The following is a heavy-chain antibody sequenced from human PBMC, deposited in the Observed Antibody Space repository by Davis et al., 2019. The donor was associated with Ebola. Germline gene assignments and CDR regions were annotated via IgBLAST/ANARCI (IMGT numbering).Heavy chain of an antibody. Sequence: SGPTLVKPTQTLTLTCTFSGFSFTSSAVRMSWIRQPLGKALEWLARIDWDDDKFYSTSLKTRLTISKDTSKNQVVLTMTNMDPVDTATYYCARMSLSAYYAIDVWGQGTTVTVSS. V-gene: IGHV2-70*04. CDR1: GFSFTSSAVR. CDR3: ARMSLSAYYAIDV. D-gene: IGHD3-16*01. J-gene: IGHJ6*02. CDR2: IDWDDDK.